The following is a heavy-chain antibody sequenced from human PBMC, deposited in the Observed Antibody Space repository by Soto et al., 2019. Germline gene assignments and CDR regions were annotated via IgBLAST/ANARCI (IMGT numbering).Heavy chain of an antibody. D-gene: IGHD2-15*01. CDR3: ASIHTYCSGGSCYQRFDAFDI. CDR1: GGTFSSYA. Sequence: GASVKVSCKASGGTFSSYAIGWVRQAPGQGLEWMGGIIPIFGTANYAQKFQGRVTITADESTSTAYMELSSLRSEDTAVYYCASIHTYCSGGSCYQRFDAFDIWGQGTMVTVSS. V-gene: IGHV1-69*13. J-gene: IGHJ3*02. CDR2: IIPIFGTA.